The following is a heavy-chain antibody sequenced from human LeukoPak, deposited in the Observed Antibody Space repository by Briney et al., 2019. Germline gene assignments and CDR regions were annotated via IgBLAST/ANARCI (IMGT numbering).Heavy chain of an antibody. V-gene: IGHV3-21*01. CDR1: GFTFSSYS. Sequence: PGGSLRLSCAASGFTFSSYSMNWVRQAPGKGLEWVSSISSSSSYIYYADSVKGRFTISRDNAKNSLYLQMNSLRAEDTAVYYCAKDLLGLLWFGPNDAFDIWGQGTMVTVSS. J-gene: IGHJ3*02. CDR2: ISSSSSYI. D-gene: IGHD3-10*01. CDR3: AKDLLGLLWFGPNDAFDI.